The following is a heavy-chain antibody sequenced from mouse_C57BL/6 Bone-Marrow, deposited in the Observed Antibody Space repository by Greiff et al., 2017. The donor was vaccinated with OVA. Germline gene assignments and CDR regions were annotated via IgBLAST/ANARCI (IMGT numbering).Heavy chain of an antibody. CDR1: GYTFTSYG. Sequence: VQLQESGAELARPGASVKLSCKASGYTFTSYGISWVKQRTGQGLEWIGEIYPRSGNTYYNEKFKGKATLTADKSSSTAYMELRSLTSEDSAVYFCARERDSNWGRFDVCGTGTTVTVSS. D-gene: IGHD2-5*01. J-gene: IGHJ1*03. V-gene: IGHV1-81*01. CDR2: IYPRSGNT. CDR3: ARERDSNWGRFDV.